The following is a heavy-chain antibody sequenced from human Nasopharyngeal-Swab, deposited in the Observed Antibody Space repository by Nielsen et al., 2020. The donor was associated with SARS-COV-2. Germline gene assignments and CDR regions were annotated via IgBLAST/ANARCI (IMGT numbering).Heavy chain of an antibody. D-gene: IGHD2-2*01. CDR2: ISAYNGNT. J-gene: IGHJ6*03. V-gene: IGHV1-18*01. CDR3: ATAGPAATDYYYMDV. Sequence: WVRQAPGQGLEWMGWISAYNGNTNYAQKLQGRVTMTTDTSTSTAYMELRSLRSEDTAVYYCATAGPAATDYYYMDVWGKGTTVTVSS.